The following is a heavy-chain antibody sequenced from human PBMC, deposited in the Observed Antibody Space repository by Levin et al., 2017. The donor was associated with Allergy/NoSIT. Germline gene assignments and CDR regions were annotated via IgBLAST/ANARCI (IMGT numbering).Heavy chain of an antibody. CDR2: ISAYNDNT. J-gene: IGHJ6*02. Sequence: GGSLRLSCKASGSTFSTYGITWVRQAPGQGLEWLGWISAYNDNTNYAQKFQGRITMNTDTSTSTAYMEPRSLRSDDTAVYYCAGSRFGDYLYGLDVWGQGTTVTVS. CDR1: GSTFSTYG. V-gene: IGHV1-18*01. CDR3: AGSRFGDYLYGLDV. D-gene: IGHD4-17*01.